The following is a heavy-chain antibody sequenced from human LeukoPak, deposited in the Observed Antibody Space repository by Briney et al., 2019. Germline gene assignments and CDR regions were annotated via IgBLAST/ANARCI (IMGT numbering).Heavy chain of an antibody. CDR3: ARDAGGYCSGGSCYSNWYFDL. Sequence: PSETLSLTCTVSGGSISSYYWSWIRQPPGKGLEWTGYIYSSGSTKYNPSLKSRVTISLDTSKKHFSLKLNSVTAADTAVYYCARDAGGYCSGGSCYSNWYFDLWGRGSLVTVSS. CDR1: GGSISSYY. V-gene: IGHV4-59*01. D-gene: IGHD2-15*01. CDR2: IYSSGST. J-gene: IGHJ2*01.